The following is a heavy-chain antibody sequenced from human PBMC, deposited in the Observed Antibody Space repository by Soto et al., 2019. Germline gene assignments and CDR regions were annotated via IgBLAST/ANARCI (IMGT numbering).Heavy chain of an antibody. D-gene: IGHD3-3*01. Sequence: PSETLSHTCTVSGGSISSGGYYWSWIRQHTGKGLEWIGYIYYSGSTYYNPSLKSRVTISVDTSKNQFSLKLSSVTAADTAIYYCARGPHNYENDWRQGTTVTVSS. CDR3: ARGPHNYEND. CDR2: IYYSGST. V-gene: IGHV4-31*02. J-gene: IGHJ6*02. CDR1: GGSISSGGYY.